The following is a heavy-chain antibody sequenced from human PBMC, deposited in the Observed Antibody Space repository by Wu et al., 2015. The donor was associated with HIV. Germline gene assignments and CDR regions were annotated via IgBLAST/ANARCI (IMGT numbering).Heavy chain of an antibody. V-gene: IGHV1-69*01. D-gene: IGHD2-2*01. CDR3: ARGYCSSTSCFTQLFDY. CDR2: IIPIFGTA. CDR1: GGTFSSYA. Sequence: QVQLVQSGAEVKKPGSSVKVSCKASGGTFSSYAISWVRQAPGQGLEWMGGIIPIFGTANYAQKFQGRVTITADESTSTAYMELSSLRSEDTAVYYCARGYCSSTSCFTQLFDYWGQGTLVHRLL. J-gene: IGHJ4*02.